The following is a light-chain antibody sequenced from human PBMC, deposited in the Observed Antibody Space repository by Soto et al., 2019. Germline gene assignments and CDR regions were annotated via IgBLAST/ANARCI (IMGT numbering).Light chain of an antibody. Sequence: EIVLTQSPRTLSLSPGESATLSCTASQSARSNSLAWYQQKPGQAPRLLMFGASGRATGTPPRFSGRGSGTDFTLPISRLEPEDFAVYYCQQYGTSPLTFGGGTKVDI. CDR3: QQYGTSPLT. J-gene: IGKJ4*01. CDR2: GAS. V-gene: IGKV3-20*01. CDR1: QSARSNS.